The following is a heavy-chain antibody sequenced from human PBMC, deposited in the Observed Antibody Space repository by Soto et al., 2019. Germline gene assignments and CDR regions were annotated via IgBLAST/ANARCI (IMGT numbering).Heavy chain of an antibody. CDR3: AKSAPMHAGYKYYYDF. Sequence: GASVKVSCKASGGTFSTFGISWVRQAPGQGLEWMGGIIPFFGTARYSQKFEDRITITADESTNTVYMDLRSLTSEDTAIYYCAKSAPMHAGYKYYYDFWGQRPLVTVSS. D-gene: IGHD5-18*01. J-gene: IGHJ4*02. V-gene: IGHV1-69*13. CDR2: IIPFFGTA. CDR1: GGTFSTFG.